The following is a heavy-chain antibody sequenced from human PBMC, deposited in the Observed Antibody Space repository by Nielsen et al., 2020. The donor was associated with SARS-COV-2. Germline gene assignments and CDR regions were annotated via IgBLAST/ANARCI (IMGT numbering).Heavy chain of an antibody. J-gene: IGHJ3*02. CDR1: GYTFTSYA. CDR3: ARDPGTTAFDI. CDR2: INAGNGNT. D-gene: IGHD1-7*01. Sequence: ASVKVSCKASGYTFTSYAMHWVRQAPGQRLEWMGWINAGNGNTKYSQKFQGRVTITRDTSASTAYMELGSLRSEDTAVYYCARDPGTTAFDIWGQGTMVTVSS. V-gene: IGHV1-3*01.